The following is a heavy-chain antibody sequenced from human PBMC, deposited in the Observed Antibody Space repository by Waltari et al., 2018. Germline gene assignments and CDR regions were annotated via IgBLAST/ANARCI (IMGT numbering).Heavy chain of an antibody. CDR3: ARGPAAPVLRFLEWLENWFDP. Sequence: QVQLVQSGAEVKKPGASVKVSCKASGYTFTGYYMHWVRQAPRQGLEWMGWINPNSGGTNYAQKFQGRVTMTRDTPISTAYMELSRLRSDDTAVYYCARGPAAPVLRFLEWLENWFDPWGQGTLVTVSS. V-gene: IGHV1-2*02. J-gene: IGHJ5*02. D-gene: IGHD3-3*01. CDR1: GYTFTGYY. CDR2: INPNSGGT.